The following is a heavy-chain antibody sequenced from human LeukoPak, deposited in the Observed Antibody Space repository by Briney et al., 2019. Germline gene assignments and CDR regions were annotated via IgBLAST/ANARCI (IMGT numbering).Heavy chain of an antibody. D-gene: IGHD3-3*01. CDR3: ARARRGYYDFWSGLDDY. CDR2: INHSGST. V-gene: IGHV4-34*01. CDR1: GGAFSGYY. J-gene: IGHJ4*02. Sequence: KPSETLSLTCAVYGGAFSGYYWGLIRQPPGKGLGWVGGINHSGSTNYNPSLKSRVTISVDTSKNQFSLKLSSVTAADTAVYYCARARRGYYDFWSGLDDYWGQGTLVTVSS.